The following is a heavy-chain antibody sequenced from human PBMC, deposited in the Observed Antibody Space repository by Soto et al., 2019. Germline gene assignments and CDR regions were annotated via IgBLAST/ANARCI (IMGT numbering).Heavy chain of an antibody. CDR3: GSLVAGPNSFSYYFHGMDV. Sequence: PGGSVRLSCAASGFTFRSYTMDWVRQAPGKGLEWVSSISSSSSDIYYADSVKGRFTVSRDNAKNSLYLQMNSLRAEDTAVYYCGSLVAGPNSFSYYFHGMDVWGQGTTVTVSS. CDR2: ISSSSSDI. CDR1: GFTFRSYT. J-gene: IGHJ6*02. D-gene: IGHD2-15*01. V-gene: IGHV3-21*01.